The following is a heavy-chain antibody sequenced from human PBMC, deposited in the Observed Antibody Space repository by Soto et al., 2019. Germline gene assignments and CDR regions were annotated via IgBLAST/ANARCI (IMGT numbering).Heavy chain of an antibody. Sequence: SVKVSCKASGGTFGSQGVAWVRQAPGQGLEWMGGFIAMLGTPTYAKKVQGRATISADESLTSSYLELRSLRSEDTGVYFCARGAMANFDYWGQGTVVTVSS. CDR1: GGTFGSQG. CDR2: FIAMLGTP. D-gene: IGHD5-18*01. CDR3: ARGAMANFDY. V-gene: IGHV1-69*13. J-gene: IGHJ4*02.